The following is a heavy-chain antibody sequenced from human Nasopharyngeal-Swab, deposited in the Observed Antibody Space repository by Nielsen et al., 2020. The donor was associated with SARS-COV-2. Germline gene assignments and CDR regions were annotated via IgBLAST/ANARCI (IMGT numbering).Heavy chain of an antibody. CDR1: GFTFSSYA. CDR3: AKVGELLLTDWYFDL. D-gene: IGHD2-2*01. Sequence: GESLKISCAASGFTFSSYAMSWVRQAPGKRLEWVSAISGSGGSTYYADSVKGRFTISRDNSKNTLYLQMNSLRAEDTAVYYCAKVGELLLTDWYFDLWGRGTLVTVSS. CDR2: ISGSGGST. V-gene: IGHV3-23*01. J-gene: IGHJ2*01.